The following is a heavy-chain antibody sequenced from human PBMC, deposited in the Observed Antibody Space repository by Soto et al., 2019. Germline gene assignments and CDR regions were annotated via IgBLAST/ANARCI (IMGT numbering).Heavy chain of an antibody. J-gene: IGHJ5*02. CDR3: ARGEGYGDHNWFDP. CDR1: GGSISSGGYY. CDR2: IYYSGST. Sequence: QVQLQESGPGLVKPSQTLSLTCTVSGGSISSGGYYWSWIRQHPGKGLEWIGYIYYSGSTYYNPSLKSRVTISVDTSKSQFSLKLGSVTAADTAVYYCARGEGYGDHNWFDPWGQGTLVTVSS. V-gene: IGHV4-31*03. D-gene: IGHD4-17*01.